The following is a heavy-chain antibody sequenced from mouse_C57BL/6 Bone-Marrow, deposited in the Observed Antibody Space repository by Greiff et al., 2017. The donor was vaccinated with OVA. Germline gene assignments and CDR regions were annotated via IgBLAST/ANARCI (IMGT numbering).Heavy chain of an antibody. V-gene: IGHV1-55*01. CDR2: IYPGSGST. D-gene: IGHD2-4*01. J-gene: IGHJ2*01. CDR3: AREGIYYDIFDY. Sequence: QVQLQQPGAELVKPGASVKMSCKASGYTFTSYWITWVKQRPGQGLEWIGDIYPGSGSTNYNEKFKSKATLTVDTSSSTAYMQLSSLTSEDSAVYYCAREGIYYDIFDYWGQGTTLTVSS. CDR1: GYTFTSYW.